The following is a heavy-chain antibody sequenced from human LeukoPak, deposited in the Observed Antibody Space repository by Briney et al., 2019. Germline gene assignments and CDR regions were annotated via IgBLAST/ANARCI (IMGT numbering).Heavy chain of an antibody. Sequence: GGSLRLSCAASGFTFSIYWMHWVRQAPGKGLVWVSRITSDGSSTTYADSVKGRFTIFRDNAKNTLYLQMNSLRAEDTAVYYCARDVRYTPDVWGQGTTVTVSS. CDR3: ARDVRYTPDV. V-gene: IGHV3-74*01. D-gene: IGHD5-18*01. J-gene: IGHJ6*02. CDR1: GFTFSIYW. CDR2: ITSDGSST.